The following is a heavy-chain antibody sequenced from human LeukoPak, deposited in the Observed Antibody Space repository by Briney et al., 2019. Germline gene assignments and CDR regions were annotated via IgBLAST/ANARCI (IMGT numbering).Heavy chain of an antibody. CDR2: VYYGRSP. D-gene: IGHD6-25*01. CDR1: GDSISRSTYY. J-gene: IGHJ4*02. Sequence: SETLSLTCTVSGDSISRSTYYWAWIRQPPGTGLEWIGGVYYGRSPYFNPSLESRATISVDTSKNHFSLKMSSVTAADTAVYYCARSSGTGTFSYWGQGTLVTVSS. CDR3: ARSSGTGTFSY. V-gene: IGHV4-39*02.